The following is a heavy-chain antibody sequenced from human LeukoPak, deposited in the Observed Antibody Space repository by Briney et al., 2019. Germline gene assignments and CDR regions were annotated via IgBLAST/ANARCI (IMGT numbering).Heavy chain of an antibody. CDR3: AKSSSSWYLGLVDY. Sequence: PGGSLRLSCAASGFTFSSYAMSWVRRAPGKGLEWVSAISGSGGSTYYADSVKGRFTISRDNSKNTLYLQMNSLRAEDTAVYYCAKSSSSWYLGLVDYWGQGTLVTVSS. J-gene: IGHJ4*02. CDR1: GFTFSSYA. D-gene: IGHD6-13*01. CDR2: ISGSGGST. V-gene: IGHV3-23*01.